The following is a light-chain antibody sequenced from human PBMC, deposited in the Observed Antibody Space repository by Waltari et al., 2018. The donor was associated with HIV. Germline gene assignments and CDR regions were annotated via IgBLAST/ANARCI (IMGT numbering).Light chain of an antibody. CDR2: DVT. V-gene: IGLV2-8*01. Sequence: QSALTQPPSASGSPGQSVTIPCTGTSSAVGAYNYVSWFQQHPGKAPKLMIYDVTKRPSGVPDRFSGSKSGNTASLTVSGLQAEDEADYYCASHAGSKDVFGGGTRLTVL. CDR1: SSAVGAYNY. CDR3: ASHAGSKDV. J-gene: IGLJ2*01.